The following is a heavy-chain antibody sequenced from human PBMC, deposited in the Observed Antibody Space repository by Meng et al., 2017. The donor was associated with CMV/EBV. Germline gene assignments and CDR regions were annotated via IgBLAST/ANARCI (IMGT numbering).Heavy chain of an antibody. D-gene: IGHD5-18*01. CDR1: GGTFSSYT. J-gene: IGHJ6*02. CDR3: ARGGYSYGNYYYYGMDV. CDR2: IIPIFGTA. Sequence: SVKVSCKASGGTFSSYTISWVRQAPGQGLEWMGRIIPIFGTANYAQKFQGRVTITTDESTSTAYMELSSLRSEDTAVYYCARGGYSYGNYYYYGMDVWGQGTTVTVSS. V-gene: IGHV1-69*05.